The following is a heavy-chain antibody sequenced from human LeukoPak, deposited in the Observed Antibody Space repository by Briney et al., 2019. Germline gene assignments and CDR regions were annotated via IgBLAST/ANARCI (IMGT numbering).Heavy chain of an antibody. V-gene: IGHV3-48*03. CDR2: ISSSGSTI. D-gene: IGHD6-13*01. CDR1: GFTFSSYE. Sequence: GGSLRLSCAASGFTFSSYEMNWVRQAPGKGLEWVSYISSSGSTIYYADSVKGRFTISRDNAKNSLYLQMNSLRAEDTAVYYCARVIESGYSSSWFYWGQGTLLTVSS. CDR3: ARVIESGYSSSWFY. J-gene: IGHJ4*02.